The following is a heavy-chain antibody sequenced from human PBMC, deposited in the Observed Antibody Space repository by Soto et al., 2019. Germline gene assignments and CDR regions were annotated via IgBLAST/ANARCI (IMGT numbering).Heavy chain of an antibody. CDR3: TPAGVKPYSSSWYSYFDY. CDR2: VSYDGSNK. CDR1: GFTFSSYA. V-gene: IGHV3-30-3*01. Sequence: GGSLRLSCAASGFTFSSYAMHWVRQAPGKGLEWVAVVSYDGSNKYYADSVKGRFTISRDNSKNTLYLQMNSLRAEDTAVYYCTPAGVKPYSSSWYSYFDYWGQGTLVTVS. J-gene: IGHJ4*02. D-gene: IGHD6-13*01.